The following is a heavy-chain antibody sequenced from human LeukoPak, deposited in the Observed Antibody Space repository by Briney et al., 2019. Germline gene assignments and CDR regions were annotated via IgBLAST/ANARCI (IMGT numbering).Heavy chain of an antibody. J-gene: IGHJ4*02. Sequence: GGSLRLSCAASGFTFSSYGMHWVRQAPGKGLEWVAVIWYDGSNKYYADSVKGRFTISRDNSKNTLYLQMNSLRAEDTAVYYCARLPLPYSSSWYGPYFDYWGQGTLVTVSS. CDR2: IWYDGSNK. CDR3: ARLPLPYSSSWYGPYFDY. CDR1: GFTFSSYG. D-gene: IGHD6-13*01. V-gene: IGHV3-33*01.